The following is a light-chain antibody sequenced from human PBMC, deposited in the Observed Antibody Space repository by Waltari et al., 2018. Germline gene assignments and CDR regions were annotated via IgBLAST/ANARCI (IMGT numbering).Light chain of an antibody. CDR1: QSVTNY. J-gene: IGKJ5*01. Sequence: EIVLTQSPVILSLSPGETATISCRASQSVTNYLAWYQQRPGQAPRLLIYHASNRATGIPARFSGRGSGTDFTLTINSLEPEDFAVYYCQQRGTWPPITFGQGTRLEIK. V-gene: IGKV3-11*01. CDR3: QQRGTWPPIT. CDR2: HAS.